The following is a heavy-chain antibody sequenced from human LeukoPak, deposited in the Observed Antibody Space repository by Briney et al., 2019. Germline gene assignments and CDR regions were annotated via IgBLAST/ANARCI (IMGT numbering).Heavy chain of an antibody. D-gene: IGHD3-22*01. Sequence: GGSLRLSCAASGFTFSSYAMHWVRQAPGKGLEWLSYISATSGTIYYAVSVKGRFTISRDNAKNSLYLQMNNLRDEDTALYYCARDDDGRGYYGHFGAWGRGTLVTVSS. CDR2: ISATSGTI. CDR1: GFTFSSYA. CDR3: ARDDDGRGYYGHFGA. V-gene: IGHV3-48*02. J-gene: IGHJ5*02.